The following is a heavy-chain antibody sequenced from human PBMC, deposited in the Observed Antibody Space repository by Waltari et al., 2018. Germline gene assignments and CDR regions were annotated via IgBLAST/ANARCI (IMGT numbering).Heavy chain of an antibody. Sequence: EVQLLESGGGLVQPGGSLRLSCAASGFSFSGSWMTWVRQAPGNGLEWGAEINPDGSGEYYVDSVNGRFTISRDNTKNSLYLQMNSLRPDDTAVYFCARDPAFGAFDFWGQGTVVTVSS. J-gene: IGHJ3*01. CDR1: GFSFSGSW. V-gene: IGHV3-7*01. CDR3: ARDPAFGAFDF. D-gene: IGHD3-10*01. CDR2: INPDGSGE.